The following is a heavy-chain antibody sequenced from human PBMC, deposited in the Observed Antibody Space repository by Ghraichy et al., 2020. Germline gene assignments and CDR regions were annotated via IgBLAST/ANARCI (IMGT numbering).Heavy chain of an antibody. D-gene: IGHD1-14*01. Sequence: GESLNISCKGSGYSFTSYWIGWVRQMPGKGLEWMGIIYPGDSDTRYNPSFQGQVTISADKSISTAYLQWSSLKASDTAMYYCARLTPNYYYGMDVWGQGTTVTVSS. CDR1: GYSFTSYW. J-gene: IGHJ6*02. CDR2: IYPGDSDT. V-gene: IGHV5-51*01. CDR3: ARLTPNYYYGMDV.